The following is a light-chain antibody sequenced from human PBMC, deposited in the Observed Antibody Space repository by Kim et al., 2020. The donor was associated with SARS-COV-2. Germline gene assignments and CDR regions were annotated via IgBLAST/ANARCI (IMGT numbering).Light chain of an antibody. J-gene: IGLJ2*01. CDR3: QTWGTVIHVV. CDR2: LISDVSH. V-gene: IGLV4-69*01. CDR1: SGLRRFA. Sequence: LTSSLSSGLRRFAFEGNQQQAEKGPRDIMMLISDVSHIKGDGMPDRFSGPSAGAQRYLTISSVQSEDEADYNCQTWGTVIHVVFGGGTRRTVL.